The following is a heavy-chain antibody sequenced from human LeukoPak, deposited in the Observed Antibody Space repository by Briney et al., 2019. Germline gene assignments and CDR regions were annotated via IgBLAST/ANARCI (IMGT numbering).Heavy chain of an antibody. J-gene: IGHJ5*02. CDR3: AKDAVIAGTAAVHWFDP. CDR1: GFTFSSYA. CDR2: IRYDGSNK. D-gene: IGHD6-13*01. V-gene: IGHV3-30*02. Sequence: PGRSLRLSCAASGFTFSSYAMHWVRQAPGKGLEWVAFIRYDGSNKYYADSVKGRFTISRDSSKNTLYLQMNSLRTEDAAVYHCAKDAVIAGTAAVHWFDPWGQGTLVTVSS.